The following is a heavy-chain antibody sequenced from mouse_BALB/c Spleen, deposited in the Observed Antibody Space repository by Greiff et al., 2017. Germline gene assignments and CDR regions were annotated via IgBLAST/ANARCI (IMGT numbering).Heavy chain of an antibody. D-gene: IGHD2-4*01. CDR3: ARRRMITTGYYAMDY. J-gene: IGHJ4*01. V-gene: IGHV1-69*02. CDR1: GYTFTSYW. CDR2: IYPSDSYT. Sequence: VQLQQPGAELVRPGASVKLSCKASGYTFTSYWINWVKQRPGQGLEWIGNIYPSDSYTNYNQKFKDKATLTVDKSSSTAYMELRSLTSEDTAVYYCARRRMITTGYYAMDYWGQGTSVTVSS.